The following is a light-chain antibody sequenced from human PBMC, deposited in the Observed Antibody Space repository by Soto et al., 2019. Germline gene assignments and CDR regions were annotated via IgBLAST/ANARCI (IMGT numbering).Light chain of an antibody. CDR3: QQYSTYST. CDR2: DAT. CDR1: QSISTW. V-gene: IGKV1-5*01. J-gene: IGKJ1*01. Sequence: DIQMTQSPSTLSASVGDRVTITCRASQSISTWLAWYQQKPGKAPKLLIFDATTLETGVPSRFSGSGSGTDFTLTITSLQPDDLATYYCQQYSTYSTFGQGTKVEVK.